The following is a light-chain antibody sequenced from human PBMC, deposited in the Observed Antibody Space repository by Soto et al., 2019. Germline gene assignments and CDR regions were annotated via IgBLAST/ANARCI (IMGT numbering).Light chain of an antibody. CDR3: QQYNNWPPWT. CDR1: QSVSSN. CDR2: GAS. Sequence: EIVMTQSPATLSVSPGERATLSCRASQSVSSNLAWYQQKPGQAPMLLIYGASTRATGIPARFSGSGSGTEVTLTISSLQSEDFAVYYWQQYNNWPPWTFGQGTKVEIK. V-gene: IGKV3-15*01. J-gene: IGKJ1*01.